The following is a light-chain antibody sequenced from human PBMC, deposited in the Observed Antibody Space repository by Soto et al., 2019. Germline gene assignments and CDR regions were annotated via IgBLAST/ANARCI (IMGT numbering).Light chain of an antibody. CDR1: QIVTSNY. J-gene: IGKJ1*01. CDR2: GAS. CDR3: EDYVTAPTT. Sequence: EIVLTQSPGTLSLSPGYRPTLSCEASQIVTSNYLAWYQQKPGQAPRLLIFGASIRATGIPDRFIGSGSGADFTLTISRLETEDLAVYYCEDYVTAPTTFGQGPRGIS. V-gene: IGKV3-20*01.